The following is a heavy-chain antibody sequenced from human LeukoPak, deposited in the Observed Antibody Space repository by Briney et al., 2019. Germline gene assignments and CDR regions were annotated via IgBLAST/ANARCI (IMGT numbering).Heavy chain of an antibody. CDR3: AREGGYGGTARFDY. CDR1: GYTLTGYY. V-gene: IGHV1-69*13. J-gene: IGHJ4*02. Sequence: GASVKVSCKASGYTLTGYYMHWVRQAPGQGLEWMGGIIPIFGTANYAQKFQGRVTITADESTSTAYMELSSLRSEDTAVYYCAREGGYGGTARFDYWGQGTLVTVSS. CDR2: IIPIFGTA. D-gene: IGHD5-18*01.